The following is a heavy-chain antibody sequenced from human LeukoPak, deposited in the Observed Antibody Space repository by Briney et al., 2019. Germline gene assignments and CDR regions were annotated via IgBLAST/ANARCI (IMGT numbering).Heavy chain of an antibody. J-gene: IGHJ4*02. CDR1: GYTFTSYG. D-gene: IGHD2-15*01. CDR3: ARDIVVVVAATAPFDY. Sequence: ASVKVSCKASGYTFTSYGISWVRQAPGQGLEWMGWISAYNGNANYAQKLQGRVTMTTDTSTSTAYMELRSLRSEDTAVHYCARDIVVVVAATAPFDYWGQGTLVTVSS. CDR2: ISAYNGNA. V-gene: IGHV1-18*01.